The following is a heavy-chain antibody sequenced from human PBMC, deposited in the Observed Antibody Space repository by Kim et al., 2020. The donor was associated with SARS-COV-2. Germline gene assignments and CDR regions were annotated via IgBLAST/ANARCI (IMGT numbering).Heavy chain of an antibody. Sequence: GGSLRLSCAASGFTFSSYAMSWVRQAPGKGLEWVSAISGSGGSTYYADSVKGRFTISRDNSKNTLYLQMNSLRAEDTAVYYRAKDPIYYDILTGYHYWGQGTLVTVSS. V-gene: IGHV3-23*01. CDR2: ISGSGGST. D-gene: IGHD3-9*01. CDR3: AKDPIYYDILTGYHY. J-gene: IGHJ4*02. CDR1: GFTFSSYA.